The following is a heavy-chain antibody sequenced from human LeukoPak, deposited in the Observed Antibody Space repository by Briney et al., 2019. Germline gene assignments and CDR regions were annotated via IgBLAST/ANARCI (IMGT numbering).Heavy chain of an antibody. CDR2: IRSDGSDK. CDR1: GFTFSSYG. D-gene: IGHD5-24*01. J-gene: IGHJ4*02. Sequence: GGSLRLSCVASGFTFSSYGMHWVRQAPGKGLEWVTFIRSDGSDKYYADYVKGRFTISRDNSKNTLYLQMNSLRAEDTAVYYCARDPIHRDDYNADWGQGALVSVSS. CDR3: ARDPIHRDDYNAD. V-gene: IGHV3-30*02.